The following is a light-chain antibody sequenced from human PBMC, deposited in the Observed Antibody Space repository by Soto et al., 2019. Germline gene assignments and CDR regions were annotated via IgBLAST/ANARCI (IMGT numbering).Light chain of an antibody. CDR1: QSTSRH. CDR3: QQSYSTSIA. CDR2: GAS. Sequence: DIVLTQSPGTLSLSPGERATLSCRASQSTSRHLAWYQQKHGQAPRLLIYGASSRAIGIPYRFSGSGSGTDFTLTISSLQPEDFATYYCQQSYSTSIAFGQGTRLEIK. V-gene: IGKV3-20*01. J-gene: IGKJ5*01.